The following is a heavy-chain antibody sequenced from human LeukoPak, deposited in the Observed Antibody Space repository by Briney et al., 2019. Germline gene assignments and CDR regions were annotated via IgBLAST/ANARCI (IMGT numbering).Heavy chain of an antibody. CDR3: AKAMSWYYYERSGYPKADPNGAFDN. CDR1: GFTFSSYA. J-gene: IGHJ3*02. CDR2: ISYDGSNK. D-gene: IGHD3-22*01. V-gene: IGHV3-30-3*01. Sequence: GGSLRLSCAASGFTFSSYAMHWVRQAPGKGLEWVAVISYDGSNKYYADSVKGRFTVSRDNSKNTMYLQMNSLRAEDTAVYYCAKAMSWYYYERSGYPKADPNGAFDNWGQGTMVTVSS.